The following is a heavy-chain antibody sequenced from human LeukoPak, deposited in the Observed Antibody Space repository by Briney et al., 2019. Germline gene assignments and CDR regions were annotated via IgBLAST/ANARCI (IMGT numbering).Heavy chain of an antibody. CDR1: GGSISSSSYF. V-gene: IGHV4-39*01. Sequence: SETLSLTCTVSGGSISSSSYFWVWIRQPPGKGREWIGSIYYSGSAYYNPSLKSRVTISVDTSKNQFSLKLSSVTAADTAVYYCASPRYSSGWYFDYWGQGTLVTVSS. CDR2: IYYSGSA. J-gene: IGHJ4*02. CDR3: ASPRYSSGWYFDY. D-gene: IGHD6-19*01.